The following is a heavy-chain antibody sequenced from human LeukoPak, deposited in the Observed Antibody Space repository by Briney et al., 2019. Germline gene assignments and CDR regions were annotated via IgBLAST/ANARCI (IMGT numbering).Heavy chain of an antibody. CDR3: ANAPSGLGGYFDY. J-gene: IGHJ4*02. V-gene: IGHV3-53*01. CDR2: IYSDGST. D-gene: IGHD3-10*01. CDR1: GFTVSTNY. Sequence: GGSLRLSCAASGFTVSTNYMSWVRQAPGKKLEWVSDIYSDGSTFYADSVKGRFTISRDNSKNTLYLQMNSLRAEDTAVYYCANAPSGLGGYFDYWGQGTLVTVSS.